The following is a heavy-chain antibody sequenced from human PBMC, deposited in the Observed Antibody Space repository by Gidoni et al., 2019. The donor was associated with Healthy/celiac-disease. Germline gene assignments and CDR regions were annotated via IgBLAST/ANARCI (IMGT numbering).Heavy chain of an antibody. CDR1: GFTFDDYG. D-gene: IGHD1-7*01. Sequence: EVQLVESGGGVVRPGGSMRRHCADSGFTFDDYGMSLVRQAPGKGLELVSGINWYGGSTGYADSLKGRFTISRDNAKNSLYLQMNSLRAEDTALYHCARGGITGATGGDYWGQGTLVTVSS. J-gene: IGHJ4*02. CDR3: ARGGITGATGGDY. V-gene: IGHV3-20*01. CDR2: INWYGGST.